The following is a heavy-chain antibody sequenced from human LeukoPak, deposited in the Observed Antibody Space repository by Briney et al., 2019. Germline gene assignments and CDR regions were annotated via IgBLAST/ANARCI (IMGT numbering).Heavy chain of an antibody. CDR2: ISPNSGGT. D-gene: IGHD6-13*01. CDR1: GYTFTGYY. Sequence: ASVKVSCKASGYTFTGYYMHWVRQAPGQGLEWMGRISPNSGGTNYAQKFQGRVTMTRDTSISTACMELSRLRSDDTAVYYCARDRGGYSSSWTDYWGQGTLVTVSS. V-gene: IGHV1-2*06. J-gene: IGHJ4*02. CDR3: ARDRGGYSSSWTDY.